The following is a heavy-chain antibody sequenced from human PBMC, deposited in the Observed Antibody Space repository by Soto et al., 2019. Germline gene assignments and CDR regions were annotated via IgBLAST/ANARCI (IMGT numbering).Heavy chain of an antibody. V-gene: IGHV4-59*08. Sequence: QVQLQESGPGLVKPSETLSLTCTVSGGSISSYYWSWIRQPPGKGLEWIGYIYYSGSTNYNPSLKSRVTISVDTSKNQFSLKLSSVTAADTAVYYCARHSVDPGWLRFMTFDYWGQGTLVTVSS. D-gene: IGHD5-12*01. CDR1: GGSISSYY. J-gene: IGHJ4*02. CDR3: ARHSVDPGWLRFMTFDY. CDR2: IYYSGST.